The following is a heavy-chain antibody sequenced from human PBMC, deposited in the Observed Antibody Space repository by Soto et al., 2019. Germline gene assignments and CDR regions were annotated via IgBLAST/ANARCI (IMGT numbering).Heavy chain of an antibody. CDR2: ISSSSSTI. V-gene: IGHV3-48*04. D-gene: IGHD2-8*01. CDR1: GFTFSSYS. J-gene: IGHJ4*02. Sequence: GESLKISCAASGFTFSSYSMDWVRQAPGKGLEWVSYISSSSSTIYYADSVKGRFTISRDNAKNSLYLQMNSLRAEDTAVYYCARDPLANYFDYWGQGTLVTVSS. CDR3: ARDPLANYFDY.